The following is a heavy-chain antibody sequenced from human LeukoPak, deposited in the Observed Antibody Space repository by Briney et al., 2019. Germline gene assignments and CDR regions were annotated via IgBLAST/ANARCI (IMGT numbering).Heavy chain of an antibody. V-gene: IGHV3-7*01. D-gene: IGHD6-13*01. CDR1: GFTFSSYW. Sequence: GGSLRLSCAASGFTFSSYWMSWVRQAPGKGLEWVANIKQDGSEKYYVESVKGRFTISRDNAKNSLYLQMNSLRAEDTAVYYCAREISSSWSDYFDYWGQGTLVTVSS. J-gene: IGHJ4*02. CDR3: AREISSSWSDYFDY. CDR2: IKQDGSEK.